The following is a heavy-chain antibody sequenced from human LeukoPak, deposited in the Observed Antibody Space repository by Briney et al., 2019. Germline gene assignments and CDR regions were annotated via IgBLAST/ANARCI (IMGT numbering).Heavy chain of an antibody. J-gene: IGHJ4*02. CDR1: GDSISSYY. Sequence: SETLSLTCTVSGDSISSYYWSWIRQSPGKGLEWIGYIYYSGTTNYNPSLKSRVTISVDTSKNQFSLKLSSVTAADTAVYYCARGGGLQTPESDYWGQGTLVTVSS. CDR2: IYYSGTT. D-gene: IGHD4-11*01. V-gene: IGHV4-59*01. CDR3: ARGGGLQTPESDY.